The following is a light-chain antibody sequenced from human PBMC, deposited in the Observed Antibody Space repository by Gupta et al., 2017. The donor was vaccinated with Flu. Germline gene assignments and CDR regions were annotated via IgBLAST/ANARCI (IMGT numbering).Light chain of an antibody. CDR1: QTIGSN. Sequence: DFEAVNTQERANITCRASQTIGSNLHWYQQKPGQSPKLLIKYASQSSTGVPSRFSGSGSGTDFTFTIKSVEAEDVATYYCHQSKNVPITFGRGTRLEMK. V-gene: IGKV6-21*01. J-gene: IGKJ5*01. CDR2: YAS. CDR3: HQSKNVPIT.